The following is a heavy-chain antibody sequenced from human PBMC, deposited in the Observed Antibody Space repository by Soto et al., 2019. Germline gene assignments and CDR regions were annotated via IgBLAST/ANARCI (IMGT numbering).Heavy chain of an antibody. D-gene: IGHD3-9*01. CDR2: ISHIGST. J-gene: IGHJ4*02. Sequence: LSLTCTVSGGSISSGAYFWIWIRQPPGKGLEWIGYISHIGSTYYNPSLKSRATLSVDTSKNQFSLKLTSVTAADTAVYYCARVKLTGYYIVGFDYWGQGTLVTVSS. CDR3: ARVKLTGYYIVGFDY. V-gene: IGHV4-30-4*01. CDR1: GGSISSGAYF.